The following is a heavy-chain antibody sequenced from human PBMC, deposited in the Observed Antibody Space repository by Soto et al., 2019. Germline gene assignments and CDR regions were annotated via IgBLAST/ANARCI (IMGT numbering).Heavy chain of an antibody. CDR2: ISAYNGNT. CDR1: GYTLTSYG. J-gene: IGHJ3*02. Sequence: SVKVSCKASGYTLTSYGISWVRQAPGQGLEWMGWISAYNGNTNYAQKLQGRVTMTTDTSTSTAYMELRSLRSDDTAVYYCARDRREWLLEKAFDIWGQGTMVTVSS. D-gene: IGHD6-19*01. V-gene: IGHV1-18*01. CDR3: ARDRREWLLEKAFDI.